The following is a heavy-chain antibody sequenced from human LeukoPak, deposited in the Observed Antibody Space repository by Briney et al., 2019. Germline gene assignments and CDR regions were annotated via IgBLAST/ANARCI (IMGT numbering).Heavy chain of an antibody. CDR3: ARHGAAGWDFDL. CDR1: GGSISSSSYY. J-gene: IGHJ2*01. Sequence: PSETLSLTCTVSGGSISSSSYYWGWIRQPPGKGLEWIGSIYYSGSTYYNPSLKSRVTISVDASKNQFSLKLSSVTAADTAVYYCARHGAAGWDFDLWGRGTLVTVSS. V-gene: IGHV4-39*01. CDR2: IYYSGST. D-gene: IGHD6-13*01.